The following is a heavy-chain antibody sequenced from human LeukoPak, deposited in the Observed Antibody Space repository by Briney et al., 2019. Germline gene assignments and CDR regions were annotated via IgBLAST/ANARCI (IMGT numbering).Heavy chain of an antibody. CDR2: ISGSGGST. CDR1: GFTFSSYA. V-gene: IGHV3-23*01. Sequence: GGSLRLSCAASGFTFSSYAMSWVRQAPGKGLEWVSTISGSGGSTYYADPVKGRFTISRDNSKNTLYLQMNSLRAEDTAVYYCARGAAAGFGGDWGQGTLVTVSS. J-gene: IGHJ4*02. D-gene: IGHD6-13*01. CDR3: ARGAAAGFGGD.